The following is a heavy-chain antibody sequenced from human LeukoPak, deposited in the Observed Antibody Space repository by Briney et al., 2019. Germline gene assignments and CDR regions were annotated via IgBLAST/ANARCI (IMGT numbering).Heavy chain of an antibody. CDR1: GGSISSGDYY. V-gene: IGHV4-30-4*01. CDR3: ARELQLLFFDY. J-gene: IGHJ4*02. Sequence: SQTLSLTCTVSGGSISSGDYYWSWIRQPPGKGLEWLGYIYYSGSTYYNPSLKSRVTISVDTSKNQFSLKLSSVTAADTAVYYCARELQLLFFDYWGQGTLVTVSS. D-gene: IGHD2-2*01. CDR2: IYYSGST.